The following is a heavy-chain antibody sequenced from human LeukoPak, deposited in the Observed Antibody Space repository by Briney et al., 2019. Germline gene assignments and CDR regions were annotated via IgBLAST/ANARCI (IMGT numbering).Heavy chain of an antibody. CDR2: IGGGSSYK. V-gene: IGHV3-21*01. Sequence: GGSLRLSCAASGFSFSRNNMKWVRQAPGKGLEWVASIGGGSSYKYYADSVKGRFTVSRDNAKNSLYLEMNSLRAEDTAVYYCATNSRIASADYYYGLDVWGQGTTVTVSS. D-gene: IGHD6-13*01. CDR3: ATNSRIASADYYYGLDV. J-gene: IGHJ6*02. CDR1: GFSFSRNN.